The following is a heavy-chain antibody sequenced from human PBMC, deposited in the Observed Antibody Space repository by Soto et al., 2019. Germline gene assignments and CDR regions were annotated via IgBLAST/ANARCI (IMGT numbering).Heavy chain of an antibody. CDR2: IYTGGTT. CDR3: VGERVGGGSYRGYFDY. J-gene: IGHJ4*02. CDR1: GFTVSSNY. D-gene: IGHD1-26*01. V-gene: IGHV3-66*01. Sequence: EMQLVESGGGSVQPGGSLRLSCAASGFTVSSNYMSWVRQAPGKGLEWLSVIYTGGTTYYADSVKGRFTISRDDSKNTLYLQMNSRRAEDRAVYYCVGERVGGGSYRGYFDYWGQGILVTVSS.